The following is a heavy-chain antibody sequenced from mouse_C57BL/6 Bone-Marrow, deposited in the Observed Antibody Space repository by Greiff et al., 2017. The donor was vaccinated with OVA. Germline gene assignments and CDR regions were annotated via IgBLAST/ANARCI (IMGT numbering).Heavy chain of an antibody. CDR1: GFTFSDFY. J-gene: IGHJ3*01. CDR2: SRNKANDYTT. CDR3: ARDGDYYGSSFSWFAY. Sequence: EVNVVESGGGLVQSGRSLRLSCATSGFTFSDFYMEWVRQAPGKGLEWIAASRNKANDYTTEYSASVKGRFIVSRDTSQSILYLQMNALRAEDTAIYYCARDGDYYGSSFSWFAYWGQGTLVTVSA. D-gene: IGHD1-1*01. V-gene: IGHV7-1*01.